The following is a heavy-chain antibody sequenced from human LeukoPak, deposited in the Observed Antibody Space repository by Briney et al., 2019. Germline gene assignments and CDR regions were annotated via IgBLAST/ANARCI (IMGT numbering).Heavy chain of an antibody. CDR3: AVRWGKIPGIAAAGTES. CDR2: INPNSGGT. D-gene: IGHD6-13*01. CDR1: GYTFTGYY. V-gene: IGHV1-2*02. Sequence: ASVKVSCKASGYTFTGYYMHWVRQAPGQGLEWMGWINPNSGGTNYAQKFQERVTITRDMSTSTAYMELSSLRSEDTAVYYCAVRWGKIPGIAAAGTESWGQGTLVTVSS. J-gene: IGHJ4*02.